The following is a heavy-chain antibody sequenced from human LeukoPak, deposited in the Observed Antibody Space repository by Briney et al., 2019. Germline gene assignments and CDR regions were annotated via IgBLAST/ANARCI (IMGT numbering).Heavy chain of an antibody. J-gene: IGHJ4*02. V-gene: IGHV1-18*01. CDR3: ARTGIDYGDYGLLDY. Sequence: GASVKVSCKASGYTFTKYGITWVRQAPGQGPEWVGWISAYNGHTESAQKFQGRVTMTTDTSTNTAYMELRSLRSDDTAVYYCARTGIDYGDYGLLDYWGQGSQVTVSS. CDR1: GYTFTKYG. CDR2: ISAYNGHT. D-gene: IGHD4-17*01.